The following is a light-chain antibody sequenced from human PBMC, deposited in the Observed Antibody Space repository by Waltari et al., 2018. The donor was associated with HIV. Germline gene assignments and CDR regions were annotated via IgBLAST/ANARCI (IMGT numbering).Light chain of an antibody. CDR2: DVN. V-gene: IGLV2-11*01. J-gene: IGLJ3*02. CDR3: CSYAGSYTGV. Sequence: QSALTQPRSVSGSPGQSVTISCTGTSSDVGGYSYVSWYQEHLGKAPKLMIYDVNKRPAGVPDRFSGSKAGNTASLTISGLQTEDEADYYCCSYAGSYTGVFGGGTKLTVV. CDR1: SSDVGGYSY.